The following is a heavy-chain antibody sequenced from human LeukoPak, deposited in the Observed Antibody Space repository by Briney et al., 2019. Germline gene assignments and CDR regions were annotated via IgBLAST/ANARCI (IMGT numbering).Heavy chain of an antibody. Sequence: ASVKVSCKASGYTFTSYDINWVRQATGQGLEWMGWMNPNSGNTAYAQKFQGRVTMTRNTSISTAYMELSSLRSEDTAVYYCARGTYDSSGYYYGYWGQGTLVTVSS. CDR3: ARGTYDSSGYYYGY. CDR2: MNPNSGNT. V-gene: IGHV1-8*01. J-gene: IGHJ4*02. D-gene: IGHD3-22*01. CDR1: GYTFTSYD.